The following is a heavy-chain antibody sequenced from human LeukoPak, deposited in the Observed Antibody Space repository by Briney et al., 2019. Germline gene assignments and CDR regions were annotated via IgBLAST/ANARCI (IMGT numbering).Heavy chain of an antibody. Sequence: SETLSLTCAVYGGSFSGYYWSWIRQPPGKGLEWIGEINHSGSTNYNPSLKSRVTISVDTSKNQFSLKLSSVTAADTAVYYCASGLYDSSGYYFPLFDYWGQGTLVTVSS. D-gene: IGHD3-22*01. J-gene: IGHJ4*02. CDR3: ASGLYDSSGYYFPLFDY. V-gene: IGHV4-34*01. CDR1: GGSFSGYY. CDR2: INHSGST.